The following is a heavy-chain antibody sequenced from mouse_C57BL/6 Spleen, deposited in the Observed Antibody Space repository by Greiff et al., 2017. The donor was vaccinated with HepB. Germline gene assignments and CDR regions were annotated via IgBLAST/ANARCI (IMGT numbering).Heavy chain of an antibody. CDR1: GYAFSSYW. Sequence: VKLMESGAELVKPGASVKISCKASGYAFSSYWMNWVKQRPGKGLEWIGQIYPGDGDTNYNGKFKGKATLTADKSSSTAYMQLSSLTSEDSAVYFCARSGITTVVAGDYFDYWGQGTTLTVSS. J-gene: IGHJ2*01. CDR2: IYPGDGDT. D-gene: IGHD1-1*01. V-gene: IGHV1-80*01. CDR3: ARSGITTVVAGDYFDY.